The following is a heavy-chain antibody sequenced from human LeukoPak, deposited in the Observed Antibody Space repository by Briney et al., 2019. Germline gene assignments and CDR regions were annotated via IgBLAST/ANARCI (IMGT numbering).Heavy chain of an antibody. D-gene: IGHD3-22*01. V-gene: IGHV3-23*01. CDR1: GFSFSGYA. CDR2: ISGSGSHT. CDR3: AKDISGYYRPFDY. Sequence: GGSLRLSCAASGFSFSGYAMSWVRQAPGKGLEWVSSISGSGSHTYHADSVKGRFTISRDNSKNTLYLQVNSLRAEDTAVYYCAKDISGYYRPFDYWGQGTLVTVSS. J-gene: IGHJ4*02.